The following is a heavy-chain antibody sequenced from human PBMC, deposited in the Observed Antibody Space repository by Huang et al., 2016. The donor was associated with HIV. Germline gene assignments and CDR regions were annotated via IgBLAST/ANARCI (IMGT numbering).Heavy chain of an antibody. CDR1: GFTFNSYA. CDR2: ISGRGGNT. J-gene: IGHJ6*02. D-gene: IGHD3-3*01. V-gene: IGHV3-23*01. Sequence: EVQLLESGGGLVQPGGSLRLSCAASGFTFNSYAMSWVRQARGKGWEWVSAISGRGGNTYYADSLKGRFTISRDNAKNTLFLQMSGLRAEDTAVYYCSRDDFWSGYSDYYGLDVWGQGTTVTVSS. CDR3: SRDDFWSGYSDYYGLDV.